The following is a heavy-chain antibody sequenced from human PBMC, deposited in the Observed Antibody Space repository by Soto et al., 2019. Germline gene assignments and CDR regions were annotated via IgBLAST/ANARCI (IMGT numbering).Heavy chain of an antibody. CDR2: IYYSGST. J-gene: IGHJ3*02. V-gene: IGHV4-30-4*02. Sequence: PSDPLSRTPSTSCRPISNCFYYRCRTQQPRVKCLEWIGYIYYSGSTYYNPSLKSRVTISVDTSKNQFSLKLSSVTAADTAVYYCARDQRSYDSSVEERDAFDIWGQGTMVT. CDR1: CRPISNCFYY. D-gene: IGHD3-22*01. CDR3: ARDQRSYDSSVEERDAFDI.